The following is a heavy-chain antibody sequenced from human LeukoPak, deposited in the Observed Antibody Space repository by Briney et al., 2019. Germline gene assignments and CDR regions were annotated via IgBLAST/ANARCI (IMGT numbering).Heavy chain of an antibody. CDR1: GFTVSSNY. Sequence: GGSLRLSCAASGFTVSSNYMSWVRQAPGKGLEWVSVIYSGGSTYYADSVKGRFTISRDNAKNSLYLQMNSLRDEDTAVYYCARDLKDFWSGYYYYYGMDVWGQGTTVTVSS. V-gene: IGHV3-53*01. CDR3: ARDLKDFWSGYYYYYGMDV. CDR2: IYSGGST. D-gene: IGHD3-3*01. J-gene: IGHJ6*02.